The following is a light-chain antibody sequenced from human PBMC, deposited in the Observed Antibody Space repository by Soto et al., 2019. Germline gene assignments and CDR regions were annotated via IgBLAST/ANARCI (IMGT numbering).Light chain of an antibody. J-gene: IGKJ1*01. CDR2: GAS. Sequence: EIVMTQSPATLSVSPGERATLSCRASQSVSSNLAWYQQKPGQAPRLLIYGASTRATGIPARFSGSGSGTEFSLTISSLQSEDFAVYHCQHYNNWPRTFGQGTKVDIK. CDR1: QSVSSN. CDR3: QHYNNWPRT. V-gene: IGKV3-15*01.